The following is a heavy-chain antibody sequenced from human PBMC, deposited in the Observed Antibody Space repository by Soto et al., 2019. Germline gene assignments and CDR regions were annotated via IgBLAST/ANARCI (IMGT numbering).Heavy chain of an antibody. CDR3: ARDRPYYYDSSGYLDY. CDR1: GFTFRDYY. J-gene: IGHJ4*02. CDR2: ISSSGSTI. D-gene: IGHD3-22*01. V-gene: IGHV3-11*01. Sequence: GGSLRLSCAASGFTFRDYYISWIRQAPGKGLEWVSYISSSGSTIYYADSVKGRFTISRDNAKNSLYLQMNSLRAEDTAVYYCARDRPYYYDSSGYLDYWGQGTLVTVSS.